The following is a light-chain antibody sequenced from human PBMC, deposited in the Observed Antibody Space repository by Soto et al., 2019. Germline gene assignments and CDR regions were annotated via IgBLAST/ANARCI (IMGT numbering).Light chain of an antibody. Sequence: QAVVTQPASVSGSPGQSITISCTGSSSDVGSYNLVSWQQQYPGKATKLMIYEGSKRPSGVSNRFAGSKSGNTAPLTISGLQAEDEADYYCCSYAGRSTVVFGGGTKLTVL. J-gene: IGLJ3*02. V-gene: IGLV2-23*01. CDR2: EGS. CDR1: SSDVGSYNL. CDR3: CSYAGRSTVV.